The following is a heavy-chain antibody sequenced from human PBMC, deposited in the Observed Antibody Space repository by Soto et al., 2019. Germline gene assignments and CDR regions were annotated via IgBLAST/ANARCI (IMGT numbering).Heavy chain of an antibody. CDR2: IIPIFGTA. V-gene: IGHV1-69*13. Sequence: SVKVSCKASGGTFSSYAISWVRQAPGQGLEWMGGIIPIFGTANYAQKFQGRVTITADESTSTAYMELSSLRSEDTAVYYCARGMTGTTILYYYYGMDVWGQGTTVTVSS. CDR3: ARGMTGTTILYYYYGMDV. J-gene: IGHJ6*02. CDR1: GGTFSSYA. D-gene: IGHD1-7*01.